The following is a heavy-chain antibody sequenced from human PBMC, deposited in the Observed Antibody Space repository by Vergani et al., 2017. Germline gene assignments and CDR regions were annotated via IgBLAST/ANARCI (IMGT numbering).Heavy chain of an antibody. Sequence: QVQLVQSGAEVKKPGASVKVSCKASGYTFTSYGISWVRQAPGQGLEWMGWISAYNGNTNYAQKLQGRVTMTTDTSTSTAYMELRSLRSDDTAVYYCARGRLRDGYNGVDYYYGMDVWGQGTTVTVSS. J-gene: IGHJ6*02. CDR2: ISAYNGNT. CDR1: GYTFTSYG. V-gene: IGHV1-18*04. CDR3: ARGRLRDGYNGVDYYYGMDV. D-gene: IGHD5-24*01.